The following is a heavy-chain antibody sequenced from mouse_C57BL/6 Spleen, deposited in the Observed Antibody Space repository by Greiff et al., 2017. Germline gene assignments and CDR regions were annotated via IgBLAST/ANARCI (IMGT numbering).Heavy chain of an antibody. J-gene: IGHJ3*01. CDR2: INPNNGGT. V-gene: IGHV1-22*01. Sequence: VHVKQSGPELVKPGASVKMSCKASGYTFTDYNMHWVKQSHGKSLEWIGYINPNNGGTSYNQKFKGKATLTVNKSSSTAYMELRSLTSEDSAVYYCARGSSPWFAYWGQGTLVTVSA. D-gene: IGHD1-1*01. CDR1: GYTFTDYN. CDR3: ARGSSPWFAY.